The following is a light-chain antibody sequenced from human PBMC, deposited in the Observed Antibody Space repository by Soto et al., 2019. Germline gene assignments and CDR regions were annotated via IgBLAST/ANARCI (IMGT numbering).Light chain of an antibody. CDR2: AAS. V-gene: IGKV1-39*01. J-gene: IGKJ5*01. CDR3: QQNDVIPFT. CDR1: PSIATY. Sequence: DIQMTQSPSSLSASVGDRVTITCRASPSIATYLNWYQHKLGEAPKLLIYAASSLQTGVPSRFSGSGSGTDFTLTISSLQPEDFAIYFCQQNDVIPFTFGQGTRLEIK.